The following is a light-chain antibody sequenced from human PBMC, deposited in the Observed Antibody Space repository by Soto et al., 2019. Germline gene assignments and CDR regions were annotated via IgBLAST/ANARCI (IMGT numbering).Light chain of an antibody. J-gene: IGLJ1*01. Sequence: QSVLTQPASVSGSPGQSITMSCVGTSSDIGGNKYVSWYQQHPGNAPKLMIFDVTNRPSGVSNRFSGSKSGNTASLTISGLQADDEADYYCSSYSSGAVSYVFGTGTKVTVL. CDR2: DVT. V-gene: IGLV2-14*01. CDR1: SSDIGGNKY. CDR3: SSYSSGAVSYV.